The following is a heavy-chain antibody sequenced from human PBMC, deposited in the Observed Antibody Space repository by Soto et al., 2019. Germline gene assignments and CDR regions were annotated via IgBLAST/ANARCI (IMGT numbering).Heavy chain of an antibody. J-gene: IGHJ6*02. CDR1: GFTFSDYV. Sequence: GGSLRLSCTASGFTFSDYVMSWVRQAPGRGLEWVSAVSGSGISTFYADYVKGRFIISRDNSKNTLYLQLNSLRAEDTAVYFCAMLGGWYGGSNDMDVWGQGTTVTVSS. V-gene: IGHV3-23*01. D-gene: IGHD6-19*01. CDR2: VSGSGIST. CDR3: AMLGGWYGGSNDMDV.